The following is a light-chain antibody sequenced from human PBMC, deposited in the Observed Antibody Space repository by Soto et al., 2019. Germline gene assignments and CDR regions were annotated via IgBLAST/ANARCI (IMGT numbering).Light chain of an antibody. J-gene: IGKJ1*01. Sequence: EIVLTQSPATLSLSPGERATLSCRASQSVSSDLAWYHQKPGQAPRLLIHGASTRATGIPARFSGSGSGTEFTLTINSLQSEDCAVYYCQQYNNWPRTFGQGTKVDIK. CDR3: QQYNNWPRT. CDR2: GAS. CDR1: QSVSSD. V-gene: IGKV3-15*01.